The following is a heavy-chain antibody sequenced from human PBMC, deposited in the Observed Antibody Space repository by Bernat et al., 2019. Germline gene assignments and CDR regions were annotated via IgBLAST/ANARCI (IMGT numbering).Heavy chain of an antibody. D-gene: IGHD3/OR15-3a*01. V-gene: IGHV3-7*03. CDR1: GFTFTSYW. Sequence: EVQLVESGGGLVQPGGSLRLSCAASGFTFTSYWMGWVRQAPGEGLEWVANIQGDGSGKYYVDSVKGRFTISRDNAKNSLYLQMNGLRVEDTTVYYCARVFLDTDRWNDIDSWGQGALVTVSS. CDR2: IQGDGSGK. CDR3: ARVFLDTDRWNDIDS. J-gene: IGHJ4*02.